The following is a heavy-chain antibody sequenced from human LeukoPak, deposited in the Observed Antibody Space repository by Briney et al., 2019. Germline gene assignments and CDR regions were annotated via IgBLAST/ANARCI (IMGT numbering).Heavy chain of an antibody. CDR3: AREHCSGGSCYSIYYYYYMDV. CDR2: IYYSGST. Sequence: SETLSLTCAVDGGSFSGSFWTWIRQPPGKGLEWIGSIYYSGSTYYNPSLKSRVTISVDTSKNQFSLKLSSVTAADTAVYYCAREHCSGGSCYSIYYYYYMDVWGKGTTVTVSS. J-gene: IGHJ6*03. V-gene: IGHV4-34*01. D-gene: IGHD2-15*01. CDR1: GGSFSGSF.